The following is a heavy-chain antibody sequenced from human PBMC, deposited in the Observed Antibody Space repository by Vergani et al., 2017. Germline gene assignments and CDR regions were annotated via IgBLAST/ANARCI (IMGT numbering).Heavy chain of an antibody. V-gene: IGHV4-34*01. D-gene: IGHD3-10*01. CDR3: ARDMCVLLWFGESESPHNWFDP. J-gene: IGHJ5*02. CDR1: GGSFSGYY. CDR2: INHSGST. Sequence: QVQLQQWGAGLLKPSETLSLTCAVYGGSFSGYYWSWIRQPPGKGLEWIGEINHSGSTNYNPSLKSRVTISVDTSKNQFSLKLSSVTAADTAVYYCARDMCVLLWFGESESPHNWFDPWGQGTLVTVSS.